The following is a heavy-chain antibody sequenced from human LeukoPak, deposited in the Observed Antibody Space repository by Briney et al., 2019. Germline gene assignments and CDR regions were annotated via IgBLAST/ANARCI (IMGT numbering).Heavy chain of an antibody. CDR1: GFTFDDYG. Sequence: GGSLRLSCAASGFTFDDYGMSWVRQAPGKGLEWVSGINWNGGSTGYADSVKGRFTISRDNAKNSLYLQMNSLRAEDMALYYCAKDSSGWASYYFDYWGQGTLVTVSS. V-gene: IGHV3-20*04. D-gene: IGHD6-19*01. CDR2: INWNGGST. CDR3: AKDSSGWASYYFDY. J-gene: IGHJ4*02.